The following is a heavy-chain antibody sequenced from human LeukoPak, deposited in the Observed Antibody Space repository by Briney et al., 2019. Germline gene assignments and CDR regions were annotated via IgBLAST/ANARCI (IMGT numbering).Heavy chain of an antibody. CDR2: ISSCGSTI. J-gene: IGHJ5*02. Sequence: GGSLRLSCAASGFTFSDYYMSWIRQAPGKGLEGVSYISSCGSTIYYADSVKGRFTISRDNAKNSLYLQMNSLRAEDTAVYYCARGGYSSSWYWFDPWGQGTLVTVSS. D-gene: IGHD6-13*01. CDR1: GFTFSDYY. CDR3: ARGGYSSSWYWFDP. V-gene: IGHV3-11*01.